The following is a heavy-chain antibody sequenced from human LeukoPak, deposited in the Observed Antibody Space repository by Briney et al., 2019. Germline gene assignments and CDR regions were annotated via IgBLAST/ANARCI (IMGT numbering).Heavy chain of an antibody. D-gene: IGHD6-6*01. CDR3: AKDRSSSNYYYGLDV. CDR1: GFPFSSYG. CDR2: ISYDGANK. J-gene: IGHJ6*02. V-gene: IGHV3-30*02. Sequence: PGGSLRLSCAASGFPFSSYGMHWVRQAPGKGLEWVSFISYDGANKYYADSVKGRFTISRDNSKNTLYLQMGSLRGGDDTAMYFCAKDRSSSNYYYGLDVWGQGTTVTVSS.